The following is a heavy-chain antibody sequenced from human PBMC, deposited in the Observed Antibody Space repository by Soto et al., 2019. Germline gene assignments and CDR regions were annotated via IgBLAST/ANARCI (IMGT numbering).Heavy chain of an antibody. CDR2: IKQDGSEK. CDR3: ATDPPSFIASAGY. V-gene: IGHV3-7*01. D-gene: IGHD6-13*01. J-gene: IGHJ4*02. CDR1: GFTFSSYW. Sequence: GGSLRLSCAASGFTFSSYWMSWVRQAPGKGLEWVANIKQDGSEKYYVDSVKGRFTISRDNAKNPLYLQMNSLIAEDTAVYYCATDPPSFIASAGYWGQGALVTVSS.